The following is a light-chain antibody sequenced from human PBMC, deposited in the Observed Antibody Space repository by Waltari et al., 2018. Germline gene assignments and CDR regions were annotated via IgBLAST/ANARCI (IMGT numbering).Light chain of an antibody. Sequence: ETVMKQSPATLSVSPGARATFSCRASQSVGKNLAWYQQKPGQAPRLLIYGASTRATGVPARFSGSGSGTEFTLTISSLQSEDFAVYYCQQYNKWPPITFGQGTRLEIK. CDR1: QSVGKN. J-gene: IGKJ5*01. CDR2: GAS. CDR3: QQYNKWPPIT. V-gene: IGKV3-15*01.